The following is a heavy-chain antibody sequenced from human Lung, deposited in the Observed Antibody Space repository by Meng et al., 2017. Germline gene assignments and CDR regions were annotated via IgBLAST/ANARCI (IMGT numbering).Heavy chain of an antibody. J-gene: IGHJ4*02. CDR3: AKEEVPNDY. V-gene: IGHV3-23*01. D-gene: IGHD1-1*01. CDR1: GFTFSNSA. Sequence: EVQVLEAGGGLVQPGGSLRLSCAVSGFTFSNSAMSWVRQAPGKGLEWVSGISIIGHNTYYADSVKGRFTISRDNSRNTLYLQMNSLRAEDTAIYYCAKEEVPNDYWGQGTLVTVSS. CDR2: ISIIGHNT.